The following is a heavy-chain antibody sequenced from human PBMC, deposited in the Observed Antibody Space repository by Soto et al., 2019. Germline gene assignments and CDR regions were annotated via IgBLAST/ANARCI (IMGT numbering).Heavy chain of an antibody. CDR2: ISAYNGNT. CDR1: GYTFSNYG. CDR3: ARGRLVGAEYAFDI. Sequence: ASVKVSCKTSGYTFSNYGINWVRQAPGQGLEWMGWISAYNGNTNFAQKLQGRVSLTTDTSSTTAYMELRSLTSDDTAVYYCARGRLVGAEYAFDIWGQGTMVTVSS. D-gene: IGHD6-19*01. V-gene: IGHV1-18*01. J-gene: IGHJ3*02.